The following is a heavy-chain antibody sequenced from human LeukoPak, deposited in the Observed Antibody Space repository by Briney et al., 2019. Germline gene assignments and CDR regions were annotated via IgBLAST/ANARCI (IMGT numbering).Heavy chain of an antibody. Sequence: TGGSLRLSCAASGFTFSSYGMHWVRQAPGKGLEWVAVISYDGSKKYYADSVKGRLTISRDNSKNTLYLQMNSLRAEDTAVYYCAKDFGGLEDYWGQGMLVTVSS. CDR3: AKDFGGLEDY. CDR2: ISYDGSKK. CDR1: GFTFSSYG. J-gene: IGHJ4*02. V-gene: IGHV3-30*18. D-gene: IGHD3-10*01.